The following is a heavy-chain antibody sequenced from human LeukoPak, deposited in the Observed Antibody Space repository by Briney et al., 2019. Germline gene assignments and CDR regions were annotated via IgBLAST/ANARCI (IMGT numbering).Heavy chain of an antibody. CDR3: ARRGYRFSYYYYYYMDV. CDR1: GYTFTSYD. J-gene: IGHJ6*03. Sequence: ASVKVSCKASGYTFTSYDINWVRQATGQGLEWMGWMNPNSGNTGYAQKFQGRVTMTRNTSISTAYMELSSLRSEDTAVYYCARRGYRFSYYYYYYMDVWGKGTTVTVSS. D-gene: IGHD5-12*01. CDR2: MNPNSGNT. V-gene: IGHV1-8*01.